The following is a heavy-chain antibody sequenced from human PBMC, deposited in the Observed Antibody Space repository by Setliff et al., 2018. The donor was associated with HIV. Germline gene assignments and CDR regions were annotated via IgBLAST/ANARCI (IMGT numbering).Heavy chain of an antibody. J-gene: IGHJ6*02. V-gene: IGHV1-69*13. CDR3: ARDPSIAVAGAAV. CDR1: GGTFSSYA. D-gene: IGHD6-19*01. Sequence: ASVKVSCKASGGTFSSYAISWVRQAPGQGLEWMGGIIPIFGTTNYAQKFQGRVTITADEWTSTAYMELSSLRSEDTAAYYCARDPSIAVAGAAVWGQGTTVTVSS. CDR2: IIPIFGTT.